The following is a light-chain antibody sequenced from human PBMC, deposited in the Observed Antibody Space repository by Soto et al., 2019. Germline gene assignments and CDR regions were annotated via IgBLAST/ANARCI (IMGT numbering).Light chain of an antibody. V-gene: IGKV3-20*01. CDR2: DAS. CDR3: QQYGSSPQT. CDR1: QSVNNF. Sequence: EIVLTQSPATLSLSPGERATLSCRASQSVNNFLAWYQQKAGQAPRLLIYDASKRATGIPDRFSGSGSETESTLTISRLEPEDFAVYYCQQYGSSPQTFGQGTKVDIK. J-gene: IGKJ1*01.